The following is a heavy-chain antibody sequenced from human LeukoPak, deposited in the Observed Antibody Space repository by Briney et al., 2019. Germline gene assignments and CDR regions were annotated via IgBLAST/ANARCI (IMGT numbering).Heavy chain of an antibody. Sequence: SVKVSCKASGGTFSSYAISWVRQAPGQGLEWMGGIIPIFGTANYAQKFQGRVTITADESTSTAYMELSRLRSDDTAVYYCGRGAEWEPFDYWGQGTLVTVSS. CDR3: GRGAEWEPFDY. D-gene: IGHD1-26*01. CDR1: GGTFSSYA. J-gene: IGHJ4*02. V-gene: IGHV1-69*13. CDR2: IIPIFGTA.